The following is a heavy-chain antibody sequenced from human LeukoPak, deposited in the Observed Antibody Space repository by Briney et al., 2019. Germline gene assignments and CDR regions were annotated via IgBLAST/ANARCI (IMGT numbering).Heavy chain of an antibody. D-gene: IGHD5-18*01. CDR2: INHSGST. V-gene: IGHV4-34*01. CDR3: ARGGVVQLWSLAFDY. J-gene: IGHJ4*02. CDR1: GGSFSGYY. Sequence: SETLSLTCAVYGGSFSGYYWSWIRQPPGKGLEWIGEINHSGSTNYNPSLKSRVTISVDTSKNQFSLKLSSVTAADTAVYYCARGGVVQLWSLAFDYWGQGTLVTVSS.